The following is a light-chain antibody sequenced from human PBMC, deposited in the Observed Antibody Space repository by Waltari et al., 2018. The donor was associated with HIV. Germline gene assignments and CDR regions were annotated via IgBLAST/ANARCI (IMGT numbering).Light chain of an antibody. CDR3: YSATDDIQV. Sequence: SYELTQPSSVSVSPGQTARITCSGDLLARTYIRWFQHKPGQAPLLIIDKADVGPEGIPERVSGSSSGTTVTLTITGAQADDEADYYCYSATDDIQVFGGGTRLSVL. V-gene: IGLV3-27*01. CDR2: KAD. CDR1: LLARTY. J-gene: IGLJ2*01.